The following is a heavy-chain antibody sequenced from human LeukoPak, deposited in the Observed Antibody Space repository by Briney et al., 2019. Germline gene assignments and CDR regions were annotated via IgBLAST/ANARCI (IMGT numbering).Heavy chain of an antibody. D-gene: IGHD6-19*01. Sequence: SETLSLTCTVSGGSISSGDYYWTWIRQPPGQGLQWIGEINHGGATNYNPSLKSRVTISVDTSKNQFSLKLGSVTASDTAVYFCVRRAYSSGWYLDYWGQGTLVTVSS. CDR3: VRRAYSSGWYLDY. J-gene: IGHJ4*02. CDR2: INHGGAT. V-gene: IGHV4-39*07. CDR1: GGSISSGDYY.